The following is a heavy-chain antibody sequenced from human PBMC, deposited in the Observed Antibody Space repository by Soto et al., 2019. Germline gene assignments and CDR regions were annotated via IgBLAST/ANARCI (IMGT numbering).Heavy chain of an antibody. D-gene: IGHD2-21*02. CDR2: VNPSGGHT. CDR1: GDTFTDYY. V-gene: IGHV1-46*01. Sequence: QVQLVQSGAEVKKPGASVKVSCKASGDTFTDYYIHWVRQAPGQGLEWMGTVNPSGGHTTYAQHFLGRMTMTRDTSTSTLYMELASLTSEDTAVYYCARGGHVVVVTAALDYWGQGTLVTVSS. J-gene: IGHJ4*02. CDR3: ARGGHVVVVTAALDY.